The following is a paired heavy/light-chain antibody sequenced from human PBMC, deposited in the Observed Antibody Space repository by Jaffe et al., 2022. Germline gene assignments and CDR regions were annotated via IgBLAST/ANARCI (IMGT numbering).Heavy chain of an antibody. D-gene: IGHD2-2*01. CDR2: INNGNGNT. CDR1: GYTFTNYA. CDR3: ASSSVATGRG. J-gene: IGHJ4*02. V-gene: IGHV1-3*04. Sequence: QVQLVQSGVEVKKPGASVKLSCKASGYTFTNYAIHWVRQAPGQWLEWMGWINNGNGNTEYSPKFQGRVTITRDTSASTAYMEMRSLRSEDTAVYYCASSSVATGRGWGQGSLVTVSS.
Light chain of an antibody. CDR2: LGS. CDR1: QSLLHSDGYNY. J-gene: IGKJ2*01. V-gene: IGKV2-28*01. Sequence: DIVMTQSPLSLPVTPGEPASISCRSSQSLLHSDGYNYLEWYLQKPGQSPQLLIYLGSNRASGVPDRFSGSGSGTDFTLKITRVEAEDVGVYYCMQGLQAPLTFGQGTKLEIK. CDR3: MQGLQAPLT.